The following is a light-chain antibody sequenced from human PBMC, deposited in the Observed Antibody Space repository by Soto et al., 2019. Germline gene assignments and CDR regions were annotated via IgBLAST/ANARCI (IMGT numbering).Light chain of an antibody. CDR1: SSHVGGYNY. CDR2: DVN. J-gene: IGLJ2*01. CDR3: CSYAGSYTYVV. V-gene: IGLV2-11*01. Sequence: QSVLTQPRSVSGSPGQSVTISCTGTSSHVGGYNYVSWYQQHPGKAPKLMIYDVNKRPSGVPDRFSGSKSGNTASLTISGLQAEDEAGYYCCSYAGSYTYVVFGGGTKLTVL.